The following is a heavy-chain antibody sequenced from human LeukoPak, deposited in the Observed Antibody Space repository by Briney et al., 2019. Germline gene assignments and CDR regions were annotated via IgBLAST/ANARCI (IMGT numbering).Heavy chain of an antibody. Sequence: PSETLSLTCAVYGGSFSGYYWSWIRQPPGKGLEWIGEINHSGSTNYNPSLKSRVTISVDTSKNQFSLKLSSVTAADTAVYYCAAGGSGTGAFDYWGQGTLVTVSS. CDR3: AAGGSGTGAFDY. D-gene: IGHD2-8*02. V-gene: IGHV4-34*01. CDR2: INHSGST. CDR1: GGSFSGYY. J-gene: IGHJ4*02.